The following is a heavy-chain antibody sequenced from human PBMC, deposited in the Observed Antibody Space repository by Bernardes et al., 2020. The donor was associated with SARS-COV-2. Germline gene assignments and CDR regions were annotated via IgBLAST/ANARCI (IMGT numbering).Heavy chain of an antibody. CDR1: GGSISTYY. CDR3: AREGGTSGRGMDV. J-gene: IGHJ6*02. Sequence: SETLSLTCSVSGGSISTYYWSWIRQPAGKGLEWIGRMFASGSSNHNPSLRSRITMSVDTPQNQISLELSSVTAADTAVYYCAREGGTSGRGMDVWGQGTTVTVSS. V-gene: IGHV4-4*07. D-gene: IGHD3-10*01. CDR2: MFASGSS.